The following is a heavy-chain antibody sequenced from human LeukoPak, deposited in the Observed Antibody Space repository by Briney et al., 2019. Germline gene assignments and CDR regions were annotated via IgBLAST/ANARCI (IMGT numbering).Heavy chain of an antibody. V-gene: IGHV3-21*01. Sequence: PGGSLRLSCAASGFTFSSYSMNWVRQAPGKGLEWVSSISSSSSYIYYADSVKGRFTISRDNAKNSLYLQMNSLRAEDTAVYYCARERGQGSSSRYVFDYWGQGTLVTVSS. D-gene: IGHD6-13*01. CDR1: GFTFSSYS. J-gene: IGHJ4*02. CDR3: ARERGQGSSSRYVFDY. CDR2: ISSSSSYI.